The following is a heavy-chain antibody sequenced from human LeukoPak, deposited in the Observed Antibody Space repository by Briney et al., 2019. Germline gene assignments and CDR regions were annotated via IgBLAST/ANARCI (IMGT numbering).Heavy chain of an antibody. V-gene: IGHV3-30*18. CDR2: ISYDGSNK. D-gene: IGHD3-10*02. CDR3: AKAVVCSGSSAFDI. J-gene: IGHJ3*02. CDR1: GFTFSSYG. Sequence: GGSLRLSCAASGFTFSSYGMHWVRQAPGKGLEWVAVISYDGSNKYYADSVKGRFTISRDNSKNTLYLQMNSLRAEDTAVYYCAKAVVCSGSSAFDIWGQGTMVTVSS.